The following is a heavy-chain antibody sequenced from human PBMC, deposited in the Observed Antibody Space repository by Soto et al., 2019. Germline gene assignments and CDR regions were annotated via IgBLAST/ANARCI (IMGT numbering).Heavy chain of an antibody. V-gene: IGHV3-23*01. J-gene: IGHJ4*02. D-gene: IGHD2-2*01. Sequence: EVHLLESGGGLVQPGGSLRLSCAASGFTFTSYAMTWVRQAPGKGLEWVSGISGSGGSTNYADSVKGRFTISRDSSKSTLYLQMKSLRAEDTAVYYCAKDRYCSSTSCYAGFDYWGQGTLVTVSS. CDR2: ISGSGGST. CDR3: AKDRYCSSTSCYAGFDY. CDR1: GFTFTSYA.